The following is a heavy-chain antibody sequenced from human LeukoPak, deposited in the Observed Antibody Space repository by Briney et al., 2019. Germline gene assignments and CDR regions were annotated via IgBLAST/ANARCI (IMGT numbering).Heavy chain of an antibody. Sequence: SETLSLTCTVSGGSISSYYWSWIRQPAGKGLEWIGRIYTSGSTNYNPSLKSRVIMSVDTSKNQFSLKLSSVTAADTAVYYCARTLKAYNWNYHPLSNYYMDVWGKGATVTVSS. D-gene: IGHD1-7*01. J-gene: IGHJ6*03. CDR3: ARTLKAYNWNYHPLSNYYMDV. CDR2: IYTSGST. V-gene: IGHV4-4*07. CDR1: GGSISSYY.